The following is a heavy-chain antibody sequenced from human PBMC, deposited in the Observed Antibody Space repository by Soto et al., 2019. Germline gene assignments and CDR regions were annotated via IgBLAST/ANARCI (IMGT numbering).Heavy chain of an antibody. CDR2: IVVGSGNT. D-gene: IGHD6-19*01. V-gene: IGHV1-58*01. J-gene: IGHJ5*02. Sequence: SVKVSCKASGFTFTSSAVQWVRQARGQRLEWIGWIVVGSGNTNYAQKFQERVTITRDMSTSTAYMELSSLRSEDTAVYYCAADPHSSGWYYLWGKGTLVTVSS. CDR3: AADPHSSGWYYL. CDR1: GFTFTSSA.